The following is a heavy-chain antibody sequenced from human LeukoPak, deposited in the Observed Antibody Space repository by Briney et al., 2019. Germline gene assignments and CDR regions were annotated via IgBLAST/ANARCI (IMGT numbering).Heavy chain of an antibody. CDR2: IYSGGST. CDR3: ARGPGYSSN. V-gene: IGHV3-53*04. D-gene: IGHD6-13*01. CDR1: GFTTHYW. Sequence: GGSLRLSCTASGFTTHYWLNWVRQPPGKGLEWVSVIYSGGSTYYADSVKGRFTISRHNSKNTLYLQMNSLRAEDTAVHYCARGPGYSSNWGQGTLVTVSS. J-gene: IGHJ4*02.